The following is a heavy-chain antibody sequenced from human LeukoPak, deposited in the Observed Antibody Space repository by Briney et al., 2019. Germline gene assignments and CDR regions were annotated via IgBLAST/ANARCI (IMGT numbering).Heavy chain of an antibody. CDR2: INPSGGST. Sequence: ASVKVSCKASGYTFTSYYMHWVRQAPGQGLEWMGIINPSGGSTSYAQKFQGRVTMTRDTSTSTVYMELSSLRSEDTAVYCCARDLNWNVRDYYYGMDVWGKGTTVTVSS. CDR1: GYTFTSYY. J-gene: IGHJ6*04. CDR3: ARDLNWNVRDYYYGMDV. D-gene: IGHD1-1*01. V-gene: IGHV1-46*01.